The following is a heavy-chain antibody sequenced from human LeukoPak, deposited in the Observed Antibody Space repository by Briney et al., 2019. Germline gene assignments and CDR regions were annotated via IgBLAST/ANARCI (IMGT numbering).Heavy chain of an antibody. D-gene: IGHD2-2*01. CDR3: ARDRGYCRGTTCYAYYLDV. J-gene: IGHJ6*03. CDR1: GFTFSEYN. V-gene: IGHV3-48*01. Sequence: GGSLRLSCAAAGFTFSEYNMYWVRQAPGKGLESVSFIGTTSTTVYYADSVKGRFTISRDNAKNSLYLQMNSLRAEDTAVYYCARDRGYCRGTTCYAYYLDVWGTGTTVTVSS. CDR2: IGTTSTTV.